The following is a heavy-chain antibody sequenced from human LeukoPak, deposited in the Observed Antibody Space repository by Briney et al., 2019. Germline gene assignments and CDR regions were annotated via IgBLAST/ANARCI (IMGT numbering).Heavy chain of an antibody. CDR1: GGSISSYY. V-gene: IGHV4-4*07. Sequence: SETLSLTCTVSGGSISSYYWSWIRQPAGKGLEWIGRIYTSGSTNYNPSLKSRVTMSVDTSKNQFSLKLSSVTAADTAVYYCARSRGDIVVVPAASYYYYCYMDVWGKGTTVTVSS. D-gene: IGHD2-2*01. CDR3: ARSRGDIVVVPAASYYYYCYMDV. CDR2: IYTSGST. J-gene: IGHJ6*03.